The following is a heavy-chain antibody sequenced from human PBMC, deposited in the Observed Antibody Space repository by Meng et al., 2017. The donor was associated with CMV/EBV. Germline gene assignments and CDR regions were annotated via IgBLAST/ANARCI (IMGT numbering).Heavy chain of an antibody. CDR2: ISSSSSTI. Sequence: RGSLRLSCAVSGLTSSSYSMNWVRQAPGKGLEWVSYISSSSSTIYYADSVKGRFTISRDNAKNSLYLQMNSRRAEDTAVYYCARDGGAYYYDSSGYFYGMDVWGQGTTVTVSS. CDR1: GLTSSSYS. D-gene: IGHD3-22*01. CDR3: ARDGGAYYYDSSGYFYGMDV. J-gene: IGHJ6*02. V-gene: IGHV3-48*04.